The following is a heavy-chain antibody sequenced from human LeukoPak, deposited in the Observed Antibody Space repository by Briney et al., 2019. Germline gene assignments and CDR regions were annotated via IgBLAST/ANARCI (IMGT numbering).Heavy chain of an antibody. CDR3: AEDQVVGASDY. CDR1: GFTFSSYG. D-gene: IGHD1-26*01. V-gene: IGHV3-30*02. CDR2: IWDDGSNK. Sequence: GGSLRLSCAASGFTFSSYGMHWGRQAPGKGVEGVAFIWDDGSNKYYADSVKGRFPISRDNSQTTLYLQMNSLRAEDTAVYYCAEDQVVGASDYWGQGTLVTVSS. J-gene: IGHJ4*02.